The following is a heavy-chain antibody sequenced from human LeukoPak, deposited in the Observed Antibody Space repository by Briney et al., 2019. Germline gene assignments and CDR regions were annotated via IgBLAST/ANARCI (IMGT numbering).Heavy chain of an antibody. CDR3: AKALTYYYDSSGPGGAFDI. CDR1: GFTFSSYG. Sequence: GGSLRLSCAASGFTFSSYGMHWVRRAPGKGLDGVAVISYDGSNKYYADSVKGRFTISRDNSKNTLYLQMNSLRAEDTAVYYCAKALTYYYDSSGPGGAFDIWGQGTMVTVSS. V-gene: IGHV3-30*18. D-gene: IGHD3-22*01. J-gene: IGHJ3*02. CDR2: ISYDGSNK.